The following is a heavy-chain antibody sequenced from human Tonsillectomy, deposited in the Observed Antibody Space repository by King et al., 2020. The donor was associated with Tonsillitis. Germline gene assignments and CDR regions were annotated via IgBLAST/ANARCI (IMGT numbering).Heavy chain of an antibody. CDR1: GFTFSNAW. CDR3: SIFGSITGTGGAFHI. CDR2: IKSKVDGGTI. J-gene: IGHJ3*02. V-gene: IGHV3-15*01. D-gene: IGHD1/OR15-1a*01. Sequence: VQLVESGGGLVKPGGSLRLSCAASGFTFSNAWMTWVRQTPGKGLEWVGRIKSKVDGGTIDYAAPVKGRFTISRDDAKTTLYLQMNSLKIEDTAMYWCSIFGSITGTGGAFHIWGQGTMVTVSS.